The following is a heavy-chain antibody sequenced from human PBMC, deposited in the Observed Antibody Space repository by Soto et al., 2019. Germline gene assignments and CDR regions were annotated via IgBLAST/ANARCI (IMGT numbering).Heavy chain of an antibody. CDR2: ISSTTNYI. CDR1: GFTFTRYS. Sequence: LRLSCAASGFTFTRYSMNWVRQAPGKGLGWVSSISSTTNYIYYGDSMKGRFTISRDNAKNSLYLEMNSLRAEDTAVYYCARESEDLTSNFDYWGQGTLVTVSS. CDR3: ARESEDLTSNFDY. J-gene: IGHJ4*02. V-gene: IGHV3-21*06.